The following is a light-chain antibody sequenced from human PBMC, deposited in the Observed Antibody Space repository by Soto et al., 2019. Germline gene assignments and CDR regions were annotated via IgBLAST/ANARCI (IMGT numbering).Light chain of an antibody. Sequence: DIQMTQSPCSVSASIGDRVTITCRASQGIRSYLAWYQQTTGKAPKLLIYPASSLRSGVPSRFSASGSGTDFTLTISSLEAEDFAIYYCQQADSFPLTFGRGTKVDSK. V-gene: IGKV1-12*01. J-gene: IGKJ4*01. CDR3: QQADSFPLT. CDR2: PAS. CDR1: QGIRSY.